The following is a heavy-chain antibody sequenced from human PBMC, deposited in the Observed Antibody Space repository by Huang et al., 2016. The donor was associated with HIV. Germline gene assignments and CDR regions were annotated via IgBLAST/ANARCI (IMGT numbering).Heavy chain of an antibody. V-gene: IGHV1-69*01. Sequence: QVQLVQSGAEVKKPGSSVKVSCKASGGTFNNYAISWVRQAPGQGLEWKGGIIPIFGTTKYAQRFQGRVMITADESTRTAYMELASLRSEDTAIYYCARARGSYYTNPFDYWGQGTLVTVSS. CDR1: GGTFNNYA. J-gene: IGHJ4*02. CDR3: ARARGSYYTNPFDY. D-gene: IGHD1-26*01. CDR2: IIPIFGTT.